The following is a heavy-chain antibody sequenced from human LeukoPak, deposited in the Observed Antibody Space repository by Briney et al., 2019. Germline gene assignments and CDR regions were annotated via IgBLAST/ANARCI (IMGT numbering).Heavy chain of an antibody. D-gene: IGHD2/OR15-2a*01. CDR3: ARGIAASTTTRLARYYYMDV. J-gene: IGHJ6*03. Sequence: ASVKVSCKASGYTFTSYDINWVRQATRQGLEWMGWMNPNSGNTGYAQKFQGRVTITRNTSISTAYMELSSLRSEDTAVYYCARGIAASTTTRLARYYYMDVWGKGTTVTVSS. V-gene: IGHV1-8*03. CDR1: GYTFTSYD. CDR2: MNPNSGNT.